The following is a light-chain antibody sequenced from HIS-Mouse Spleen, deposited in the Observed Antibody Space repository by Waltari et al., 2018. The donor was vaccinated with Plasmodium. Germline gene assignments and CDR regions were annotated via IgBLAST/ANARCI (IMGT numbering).Light chain of an antibody. V-gene: IGLV5-37*01. Sequence: PVLTQPPSSPASPGESARLTCTLPSDINVGSYNIYWYQQKPGSPPRYLLYYYSYSDKGQGCGVPRLFSGSRDASANTGILLISGLQAEDEADYYCMIWPSNASGVFGGGTKLTVL. CDR3: MIWPSNASGV. CDR2: YYSYSDK. CDR1: SDINVGSYN. J-gene: IGLJ3*02.